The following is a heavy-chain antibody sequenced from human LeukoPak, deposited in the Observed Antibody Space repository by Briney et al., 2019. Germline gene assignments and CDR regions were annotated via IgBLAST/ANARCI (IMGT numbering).Heavy chain of an antibody. CDR1: GYTFTGYY. CDR2: ISAYNGNT. Sequence: ASVKVSCKASGYTFTGYYMHWVRQAPGQGLEWMGWISAYNGNTNYAQKLQGRVTMTTDTSTSTAYMELRSLRSDDTAVYYCARLFRDMMVVVLDYWGQGTLVTVSS. V-gene: IGHV1-18*04. D-gene: IGHD3-22*01. CDR3: ARLFRDMMVVVLDY. J-gene: IGHJ4*02.